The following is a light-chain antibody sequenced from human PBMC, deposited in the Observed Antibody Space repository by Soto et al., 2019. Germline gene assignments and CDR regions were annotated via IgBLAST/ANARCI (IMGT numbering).Light chain of an antibody. CDR3: GTWDSSLSAGV. J-gene: IGLJ1*01. CDR2: ENN. V-gene: IGLV1-51*02. Sequence: QSVLTQPPSVSAAPGQKVTVSCSGSNSNIGNNYVSWYQQLPGTAPKVLIYENNKRPSGIPDRFSGSKSGTSATLGITGLQTGDEADYYCGTWDSSLSAGVFGTGTKATVL. CDR1: NSNIGNNY.